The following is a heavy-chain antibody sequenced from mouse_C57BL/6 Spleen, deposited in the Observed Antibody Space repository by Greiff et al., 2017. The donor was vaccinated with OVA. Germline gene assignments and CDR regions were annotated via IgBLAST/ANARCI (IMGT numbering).Heavy chain of an antibody. J-gene: IGHJ1*03. CDR3: ARDPGRYFDV. V-gene: IGHV1-26*01. Sequence: VPLQQSGPELVKPGASVKISCKASGYTFTDYYMNWVKQSHGKSLEWIGDINPNNGGTSYNQKFKGKATLTVDKSSSTAYMELRSLTSEDAAVYYCARDPGRYFDVWGTGTTVTVSS. CDR2: INPNNGGT. CDR1: GYTFTDYY.